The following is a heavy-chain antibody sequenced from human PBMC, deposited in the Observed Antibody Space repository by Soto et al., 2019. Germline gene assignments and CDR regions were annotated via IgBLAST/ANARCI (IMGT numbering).Heavy chain of an antibody. V-gene: IGHV3-23*01. D-gene: IGHD3-10*01. CDR1: GFTFSSYA. Sequence: EVQLLESGGGLVQPGGSLRLSCAASGFTFSSYAMSWVRQAPGKGLEWVSAISGSGGSTYYADSVKGRFTISRDNSKNTRYLQMNSLRAEDTAVYYCASTDPHYYGSGSYLEGYWGQGTLVTVSS. CDR3: ASTDPHYYGSGSYLEGY. J-gene: IGHJ4*02. CDR2: ISGSGGST.